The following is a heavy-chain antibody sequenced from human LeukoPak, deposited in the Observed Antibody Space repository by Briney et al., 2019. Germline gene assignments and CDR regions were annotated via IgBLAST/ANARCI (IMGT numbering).Heavy chain of an antibody. CDR3: ATDKRYYYDSSGALDI. D-gene: IGHD3-22*01. V-gene: IGHV1-18*01. CDR2: ISGYNGNT. Sequence: ASVKVSCKASGYTFTSYGISWVRQAPGQGLEWMGWISGYNGNTNYAQKLQGRVTMTTDTSTSTAYMELSSLRSEDTAVYYCATDKRYYYDSSGALDIWGQGTMVTVSS. CDR1: GYTFTSYG. J-gene: IGHJ3*02.